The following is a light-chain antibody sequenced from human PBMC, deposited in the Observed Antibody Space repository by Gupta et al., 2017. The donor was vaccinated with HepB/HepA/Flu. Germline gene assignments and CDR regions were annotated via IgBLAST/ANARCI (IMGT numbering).Light chain of an antibody. Sequence: DIQLTQSPSFLSASVGDRVTITCRASQGISSYLAWYQQKPGKAPKLLIYAASTWQSGVPSRFSGSGYGKEFTLTISSRQPEDFATYYCQQRNSYPPVTFGHGTKVDIK. CDR3: QQRNSYPPVT. V-gene: IGKV1-9*01. CDR1: QGISSY. CDR2: AAS. J-gene: IGKJ3*01.